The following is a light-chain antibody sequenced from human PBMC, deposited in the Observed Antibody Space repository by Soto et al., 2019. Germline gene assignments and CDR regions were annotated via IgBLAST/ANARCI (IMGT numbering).Light chain of an antibody. Sequence: EIVLIQSPATLSLSPGERATVSCRASQGVSNYLAWYQQQPGQAPRLLIYDVSNRATGTPARFSGSRSGTDFTLTITSLEPEDFAVYYCQPGGTIGQRTRLEIK. CDR3: QPGGT. V-gene: IGKV3-11*01. CDR1: QGVSNY. CDR2: DVS. J-gene: IGKJ5*01.